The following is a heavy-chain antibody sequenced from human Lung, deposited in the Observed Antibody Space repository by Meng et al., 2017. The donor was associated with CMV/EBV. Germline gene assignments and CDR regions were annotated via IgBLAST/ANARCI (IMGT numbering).Heavy chain of an antibody. J-gene: IGHJ6*02. Sequence: AGSLRLSCAVSGFPFRTSSMNGGRRPPGKGLEWVSYISGSNGNIYYADSVKGRFTISRDNTKKSLFLQMNSLRVEDTAVYYCARGPTDYYTLDVWGQGTRVTVS. CDR1: GFPFRTSS. V-gene: IGHV3-48*04. D-gene: IGHD1-26*01. CDR2: ISGSNGNI. CDR3: ARGPTDYYTLDV.